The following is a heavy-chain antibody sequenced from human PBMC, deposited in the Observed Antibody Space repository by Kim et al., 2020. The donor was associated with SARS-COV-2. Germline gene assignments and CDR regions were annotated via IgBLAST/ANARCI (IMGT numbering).Heavy chain of an antibody. V-gene: IGHV4-39*07. CDR3: ARGASSTWYNSFSNYYYHMDV. D-gene: IGHD6-13*01. Sequence: SETLSVTCTVSGGSISSNSYYWGWIRQPPGKGLEWIGSIYYSGSTYYNPSLKSRVTISIDTSKNQFSLKLSSMTAADTAVFYCARGASSTWYNSFSNYYYHMDVWGQGTTVTVSS. J-gene: IGHJ6*02. CDR2: IYYSGST. CDR1: GGSISSNSYY.